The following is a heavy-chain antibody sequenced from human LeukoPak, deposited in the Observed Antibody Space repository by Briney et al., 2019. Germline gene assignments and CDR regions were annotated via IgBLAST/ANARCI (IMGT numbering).Heavy chain of an antibody. Sequence: SVKVSCKASGGTFSSYAISWVRQAPGQGLEWMGGIIPIFGTANYAQKFQGRVTITADKSTSTAYMELSSLRSEDTAVYYCARSEDYGDYARSYYYYMDVWGKGTTVTVSS. CDR2: IIPIFGTA. CDR3: ARSEDYGDYARSYYYYMDV. D-gene: IGHD4-17*01. CDR1: GGTFSSYA. V-gene: IGHV1-69*06. J-gene: IGHJ6*03.